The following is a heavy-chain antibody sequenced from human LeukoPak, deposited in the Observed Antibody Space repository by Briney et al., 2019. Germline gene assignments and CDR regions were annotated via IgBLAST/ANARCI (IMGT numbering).Heavy chain of an antibody. CDR2: ISGSADIT. V-gene: IGHV3-23*01. Sequence: GGSLRLSCAASGFTFATYAMSWVRQPPGKGLEWVSSISGSADITYYADFVKGRFTISRDNSKNTLYLQMNSLRAEDTAVYYCARVAPGIAAAGKKNDYWGQGTLVTVSS. CDR1: GFTFATYA. D-gene: IGHD6-13*01. J-gene: IGHJ4*02. CDR3: ARVAPGIAAAGKKNDY.